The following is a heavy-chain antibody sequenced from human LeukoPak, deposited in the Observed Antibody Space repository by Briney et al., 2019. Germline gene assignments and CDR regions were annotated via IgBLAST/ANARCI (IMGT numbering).Heavy chain of an antibody. D-gene: IGHD6-19*01. CDR2: ISGDAVTS. Sequence: GGSLRLSCAASGFTFKNYAMNWVRQSPGQGLEWVSTISGDAVTSWYADSVKGRFTVSRDNSKNSLYLQMNSLRGEDMAVYYCARGYSSGHNLWGQGTLVTVSS. CDR3: ARGYSSGHNL. V-gene: IGHV3-23*01. J-gene: IGHJ4*02. CDR1: GFTFKNYA.